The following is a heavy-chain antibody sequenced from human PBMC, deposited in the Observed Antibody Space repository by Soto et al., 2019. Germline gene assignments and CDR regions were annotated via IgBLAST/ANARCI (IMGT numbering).Heavy chain of an antibody. Sequence: SETLSLTCTVSGGSISSYYWSWIRQPPGKGLEWIGYIYYSGSTNYNPSLKSRVTISVDTSKNQFSLKLSSVTAADTAVYYCARDRGDSSGYSTPLDYWGQGTLGTVSS. V-gene: IGHV4-59*01. J-gene: IGHJ4*02. D-gene: IGHD3-22*01. CDR3: ARDRGDSSGYSTPLDY. CDR1: GGSISSYY. CDR2: IYYSGST.